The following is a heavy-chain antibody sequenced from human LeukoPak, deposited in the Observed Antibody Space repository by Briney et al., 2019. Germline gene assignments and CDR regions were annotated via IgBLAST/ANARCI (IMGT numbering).Heavy chain of an antibody. D-gene: IGHD2-15*01. J-gene: IGHJ3*02. V-gene: IGHV1-18*04. Sequence: GASVKVSCKASCYTFTSYGISWVRQAPGQGLEWMGRISANNGDTNYAQKLRGRVTMTTDTSTSTAYMELTSLRSDDSAVYYCARCSGASCYNPFDMWGQGTMVTVSS. CDR2: ISANNGDT. CDR1: CYTFTSYG. CDR3: ARCSGASCYNPFDM.